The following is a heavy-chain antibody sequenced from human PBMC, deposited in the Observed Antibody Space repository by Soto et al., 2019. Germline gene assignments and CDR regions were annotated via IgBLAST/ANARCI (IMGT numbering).Heavy chain of an antibody. V-gene: IGHV5-10-1*01. CDR1: GYSFTSYW. D-gene: IGHD1-1*01. J-gene: IGHJ5*02. CDR3: ARLYQAASSRRTSSHP. Sequence: GETLKIYCKGSGYSFTSYWISWVRQMPGKGLEWMGRIDPSDSYTNYSPSFQGHVTISADKSISTAYLQWSSLKASDTAMYYCARLYQAASSRRTSSHPWGQGTLVTVSS. CDR2: IDPSDSYT.